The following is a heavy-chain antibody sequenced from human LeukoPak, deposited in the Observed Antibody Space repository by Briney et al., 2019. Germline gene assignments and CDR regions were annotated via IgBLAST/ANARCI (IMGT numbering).Heavy chain of an antibody. J-gene: IGHJ4*02. CDR3: AIRGSPMVRNY. Sequence: GGSLRLSCAASGFIFDDYAMYWVRQAPGKGLEWVSGINWNSDSIDYADSVTGRFTISIDNAKNSLYLQMNSLRAEDTAVYYCAIRGSPMVRNYWGQGTLVTVSS. CDR2: INWNSDSI. V-gene: IGHV3-9*01. CDR1: GFIFDDYA. D-gene: IGHD3-10*01.